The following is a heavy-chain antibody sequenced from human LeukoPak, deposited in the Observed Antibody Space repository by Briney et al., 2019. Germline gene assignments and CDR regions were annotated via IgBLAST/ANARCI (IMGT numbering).Heavy chain of an antibody. CDR3: ARGLRGGFWEVPAAPLDY. Sequence: GASVKVSCKASGYTFTSYGISWVRQAPGQGLEWMGWISAYNGNTNYAQKLQGRVTMTTDTSTSTAYMELRSLRSEDTAVYYCARGLRGGFWEVPAAPLDYWGQGTLVTVSS. CDR1: GYTFTSYG. CDR2: ISAYNGNT. V-gene: IGHV1-18*01. D-gene: IGHD2-2*01. J-gene: IGHJ4*02.